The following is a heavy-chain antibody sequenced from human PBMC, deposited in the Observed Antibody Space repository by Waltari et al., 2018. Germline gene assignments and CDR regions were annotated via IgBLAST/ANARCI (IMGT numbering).Heavy chain of an antibody. J-gene: IGHJ4*02. CDR2: IHPGDSDT. CDR1: GYSFTSYW. CDR3: ARHMGYCTGGVCSGPFDY. V-gene: IGHV5-51*01. D-gene: IGHD2-8*02. Sequence: EVQLVQSGAEVKKPGESLKISCKGSGYSFTSYWIGWVRQMPGKGLEWMGIIHPGDSDTRYSPSFQGHVTISADKSISTAYLQWSSLKASDTAMYYCARHMGYCTGGVCSGPFDYWGQGTLVTVSS.